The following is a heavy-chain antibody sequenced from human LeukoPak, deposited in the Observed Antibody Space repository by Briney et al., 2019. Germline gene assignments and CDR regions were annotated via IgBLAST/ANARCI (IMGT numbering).Heavy chain of an antibody. CDR1: GFTLSDHY. J-gene: IGHJ4*02. CDR2: TRNKANSYTT. Sequence: GGSLRLSCAASGFTLSDHYMDWVRQAPGKGLEWVGRTRNKANSYTTEYAASVKGRFTISRDDSNNSLYLQMNSLKTEDTAVYYCGRVSGTYYFDYWGQGTLVTVSS. V-gene: IGHV3-72*01. D-gene: IGHD1-26*01. CDR3: GRVSGTYYFDY.